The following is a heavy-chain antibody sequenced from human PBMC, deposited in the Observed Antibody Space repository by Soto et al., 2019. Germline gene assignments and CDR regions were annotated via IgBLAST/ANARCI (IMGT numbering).Heavy chain of an antibody. V-gene: IGHV4-4*02. CDR2: VHISGHS. Sequence: SETLSLTCTLSGGSVRAPDWWNLVRQSPDKGLEWIAEVHISGHSNYNPSLRSRVSVSIDSSKNQFYLNLNSVTAADTAIYYCARVRQGCSDNNCYFDPWGQGTKVTVSS. J-gene: IGHJ5*01. CDR1: GGSVRAPDW. CDR3: ARVRQGCSDNNCYFDP. D-gene: IGHD1-1*01.